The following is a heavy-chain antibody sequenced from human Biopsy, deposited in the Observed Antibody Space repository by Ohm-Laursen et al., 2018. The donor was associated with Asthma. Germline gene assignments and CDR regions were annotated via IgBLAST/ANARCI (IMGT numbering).Heavy chain of an antibody. CDR1: GFTFSTHH. CDR3: GIVVAANPFQGDC. Sequence: SLRLSCTASGFTFSTHHLSWVRQAPGKGLEWVAVISYDGSITHYADSVKGRFTTSRDNSKNTVYLDISSLRIEDTAVFYCGIVVAANPFQGDCWGQGTLVTVSS. CDR2: ISYDGSIT. D-gene: IGHD2-15*01. V-gene: IGHV3-30*03. J-gene: IGHJ4*02.